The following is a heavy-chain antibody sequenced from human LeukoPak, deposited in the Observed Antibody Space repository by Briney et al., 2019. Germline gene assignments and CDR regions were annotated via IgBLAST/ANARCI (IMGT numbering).Heavy chain of an antibody. J-gene: IGHJ4*02. CDR3: ASRQLRAGYSGTPDDY. CDR2: IHHGGST. Sequence: SGTLSLTCAVSGGSIISSNWWSWVRQPPGKGLEWIGEIHHGGSTNYNPSLKSRLTISVDKSKNQFSLNLSSMTAADTAVYYCASRQLRAGYSGTPDDYWGQGTLVTVSS. D-gene: IGHD5-12*01. V-gene: IGHV4-4*02. CDR1: GGSIISSNW.